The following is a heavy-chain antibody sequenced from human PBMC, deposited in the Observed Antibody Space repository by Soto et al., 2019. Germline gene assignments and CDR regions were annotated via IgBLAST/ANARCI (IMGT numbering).Heavy chain of an antibody. D-gene: IGHD2-15*01. J-gene: IGHJ5*02. Sequence: GGSLRLSXAASAFTVSSKYMNWVRQAPGKGLEWVSIIWSAGLTYYADSVRGRFTIARDISKNILFLQMNNLRAEDSAIYYCARELPPDLWGQGTLVTVSS. V-gene: IGHV3-53*01. CDR1: AFTVSSKY. CDR2: IWSAGLT. CDR3: ARELPPDL.